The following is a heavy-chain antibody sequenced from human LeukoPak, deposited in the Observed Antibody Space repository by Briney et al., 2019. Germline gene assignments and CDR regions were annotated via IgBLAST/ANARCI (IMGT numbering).Heavy chain of an antibody. V-gene: IGHV1-8*02. J-gene: IGHJ4*02. CDR2: INPNSGNT. CDR3: ARGLNRKCSGGSCYYFDY. D-gene: IGHD2-15*01. CDR1: GYTFTGYY. Sequence: ASVKVSCKASGYTFTGYYMHWVRQAPGQGLEWMGRINPNSGNTGYAQKFQGRVTMTRNTSISTAYMELSSLRSEDTAEYYCARGLNRKCSGGSCYYFDYWGQGTLVTVSS.